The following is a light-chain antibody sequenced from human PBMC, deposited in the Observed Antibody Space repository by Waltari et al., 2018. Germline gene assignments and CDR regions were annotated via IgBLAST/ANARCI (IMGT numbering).Light chain of an antibody. Sequence: NFMLTQPPSVSESPGKTVTISCTGSSGSIDSNYVQWCQQRPGSAPTTVIYEDNQRPAWGPERVSGSIDTYANSASRTIAGLRTEDEADYYWQSYDTDNDAVVFGGGTTLTVL. J-gene: IGLJ2*01. CDR2: EDN. CDR3: QSYDTDNDAVV. V-gene: IGLV6-57*02. CDR1: SGSIDSNY.